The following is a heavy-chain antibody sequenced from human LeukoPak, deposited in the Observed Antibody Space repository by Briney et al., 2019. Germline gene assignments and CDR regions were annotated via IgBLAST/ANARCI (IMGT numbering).Heavy chain of an antibody. D-gene: IGHD2-21*02. Sequence: GGSLRLSCAASGLTFSSYNMNWVRQAPGKGLEWVSYISSSSTIYYADSVKGRFTISRDNAKNSLYLQMNSLRAEGTAVYYCARPYCGGDCIYYYYGMDVWGQGTTVTVSS. CDR3: ARPYCGGDCIYYYYGMDV. J-gene: IGHJ6*02. CDR2: ISSSSTI. V-gene: IGHV3-48*04. CDR1: GLTFSSYN.